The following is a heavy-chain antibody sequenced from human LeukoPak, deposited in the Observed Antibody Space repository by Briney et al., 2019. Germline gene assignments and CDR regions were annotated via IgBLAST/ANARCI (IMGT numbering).Heavy chain of an antibody. CDR1: GFTFSTYA. J-gene: IGHJ4*02. Sequence: GGSLRLSCVASGFTFSTYAMSWVRQAPGKGLEWVSAITGSGGSTYYADSVKGRFTISRDNSKNTLYLQMNSLRAEDTAVYYCAKDQNEWELLLGSFDYWGQGTLVTVSS. D-gene: IGHD1-26*01. V-gene: IGHV3-23*01. CDR3: AKDQNEWELLLGSFDY. CDR2: ITGSGGST.